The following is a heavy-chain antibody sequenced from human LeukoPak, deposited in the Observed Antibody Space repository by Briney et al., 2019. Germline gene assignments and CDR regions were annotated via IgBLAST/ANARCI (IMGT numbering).Heavy chain of an antibody. CDR1: DDSISDYY. D-gene: IGHD2-2*01. CDR3: ARSRPAPKEFDH. J-gene: IGHJ4*02. Sequence: PSETLSLTCTVSDDSISDYYWSWIRQPPGKGLEWIGYIYTRGTTNYNPSLKSRVTMSADTSKNQFSLKLDSVTAADTAVYYCARSRPAPKEFDHWGQRTPVTVSS. V-gene: IGHV4-4*09. CDR2: IYTRGTT.